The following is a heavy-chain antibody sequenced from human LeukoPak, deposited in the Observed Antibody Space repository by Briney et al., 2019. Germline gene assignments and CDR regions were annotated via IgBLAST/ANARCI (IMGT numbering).Heavy chain of an antibody. V-gene: IGHV4-4*07. D-gene: IGHD6-6*01. Sequence: SETLSLTPTVSGGSTSSYYWRCIRHPARKGLERVGRIYTSGSTNYNPALKSRVTMSVDTSKNQFSLKLSSVTAADTAVYYCARDEGSSSRGRRYNWFDPWGQGTLVTVSS. J-gene: IGHJ5*02. CDR2: IYTSGST. CDR1: GGSTSSYY. CDR3: ARDEGSSSRGRRYNWFDP.